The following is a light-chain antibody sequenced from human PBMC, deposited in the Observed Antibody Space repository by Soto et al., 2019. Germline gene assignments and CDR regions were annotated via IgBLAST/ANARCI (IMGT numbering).Light chain of an antibody. J-gene: IGKJ3*01. CDR1: QSVGSNY. CDR3: QQDDSSPFT. Sequence: EIVLTQSPGTLSLSPGARATLSCRASQSVGSNYLAWYQQKPGQAPRLLIYGASNRATGIPDRFSASGSGTDFTLTISRLKPEDFAVYYCQQDDSSPFTFGPGTKVDI. V-gene: IGKV3-20*01. CDR2: GAS.